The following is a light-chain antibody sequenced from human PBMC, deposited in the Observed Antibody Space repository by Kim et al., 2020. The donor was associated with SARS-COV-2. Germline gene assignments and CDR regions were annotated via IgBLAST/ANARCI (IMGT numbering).Light chain of an antibody. CDR2: GAS. CDR3: QQYGSSPYT. Sequence: EIVLTQSPGTLSLSPGERATLSCRASQSVSSSYLAWYQQKPGQAPRLLIYGASSRATGIPDRFSGSGSGTDFTLTISRLEPEDFAVYYCQQYGSSPYTFGQGPKLDI. J-gene: IGKJ2*01. V-gene: IGKV3-20*01. CDR1: QSVSSSY.